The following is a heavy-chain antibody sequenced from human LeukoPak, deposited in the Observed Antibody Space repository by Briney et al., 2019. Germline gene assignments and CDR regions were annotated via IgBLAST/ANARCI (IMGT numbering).Heavy chain of an antibody. CDR1: GGSISSDGYY. J-gene: IGHJ2*01. Sequence: LSLTCTVSGGSISSDGYYWSWIRQPPGKGLEWVSYISSSSSTIYYADSVKGRFTISRDNAKNSLYLQMNSLRAEDTAVYYCARAQFLLVPAAHNWYFDLWGRGTLVTVSS. V-gene: IGHV3-11*04. D-gene: IGHD2-2*01. CDR3: ARAQFLLVPAAHNWYFDL. CDR2: ISSSSSTI.